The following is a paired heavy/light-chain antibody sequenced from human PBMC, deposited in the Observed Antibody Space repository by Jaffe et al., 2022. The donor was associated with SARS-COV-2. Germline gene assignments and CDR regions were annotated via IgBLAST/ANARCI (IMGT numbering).Light chain of an antibody. CDR3: AAWDDRLIGLYV. CDR2: RND. J-gene: IGLJ1*01. V-gene: IGLV1-47*01. Sequence: QSVLTQPPSASGTPGQRVTISCSGSSSNIGSNYVYWYQQLPGTAPKLLMYRNDQRPSGVPDRFSGSKSGTSASLAISGLRSEDEADYYCAAWDDRLIGLYVFGTGTKVTVL. CDR1: SSNIGSNY.
Heavy chain of an antibody. CDR3: ARDLAYDSSGYYFGSFYF. J-gene: IGHJ4*02. CDR1: GFTFSNFR. Sequence: EVQLVESGGGLVQPGGSLRLSCAASGFTFSNFRVSWVRQAPGKGLEWVANIKEDGSEKYFVDSVKDRFTISRDNAKNSVYLQMNSLRAEDTAVYYCARDLAYDSSGYYFGSFYFWGQGTLVTVSS. V-gene: IGHV3-7*01. CDR2: IKEDGSEK. D-gene: IGHD3-22*01.